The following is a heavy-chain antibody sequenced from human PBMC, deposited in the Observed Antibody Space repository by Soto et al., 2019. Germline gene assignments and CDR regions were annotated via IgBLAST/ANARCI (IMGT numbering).Heavy chain of an antibody. CDR3: AKSLGYYGSGSSG. Sequence: EVQLLESGGGLVQPGGSLRLSCAASGFTFSSYAMSWVRQAPGKGLEWGSAISGSGGSTYYADSVKGRFTISRDNSKNTLYLQMNSLRAEDTAVYYCAKSLGYYGSGSSGWGQGTLVTVSS. CDR1: GFTFSSYA. V-gene: IGHV3-23*01. D-gene: IGHD3-10*01. CDR2: ISGSGGST. J-gene: IGHJ4*02.